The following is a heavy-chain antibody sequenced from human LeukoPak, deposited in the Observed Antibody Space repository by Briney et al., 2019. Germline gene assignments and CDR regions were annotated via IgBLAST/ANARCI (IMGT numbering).Heavy chain of an antibody. J-gene: IGHJ6*03. CDR2: IYPGDSDT. V-gene: IGHV5-51*01. CDR1: GYSFTSYW. CDR3: AGNIVVVPADDYYYYYMDV. Sequence: GESLKISCKGSGYSFTSYWIGWVRQMPGKGLEWMGIIYPGDSDTRYSPSFQGQVTISADKSISTAYLQWSSLKASDTAMYYCAGNIVVVPADDYYYYYMDVWGKGTTVTVCS. D-gene: IGHD2-2*01.